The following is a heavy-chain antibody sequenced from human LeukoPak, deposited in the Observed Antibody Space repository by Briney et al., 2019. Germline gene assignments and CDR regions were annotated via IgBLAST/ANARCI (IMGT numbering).Heavy chain of an antibody. Sequence: GGSLRLSCAASGFTFSSYAMSWVRQAPGKGLEWVSAISGSGGSTYYADSVKGRFTISRDNSMNTLYLQMNSLRAEDTAVYYCAKDRSQGYYDSSGYLNDYWGQGTLVTVSS. J-gene: IGHJ4*02. CDR3: AKDRSQGYYDSSGYLNDY. CDR1: GFTFSSYA. V-gene: IGHV3-23*01. CDR2: ISGSGGST. D-gene: IGHD3-22*01.